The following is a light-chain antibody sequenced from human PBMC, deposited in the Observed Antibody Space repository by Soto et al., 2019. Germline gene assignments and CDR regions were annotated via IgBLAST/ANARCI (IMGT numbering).Light chain of an antibody. CDR3: QHYDSFPYT. CDR2: DTS. CDR1: QGINRY. Sequence: DIQMTQSPSSLSASVGDTVTITCQASQGINRYLNWYHQKPGKAPKLLIYDTSNLETGVPSRFSGSGFGTDFAFTISSLQPEDFGAFFCQHYDSFPYTFGQGTRVEFK. J-gene: IGKJ2*01. V-gene: IGKV1-33*01.